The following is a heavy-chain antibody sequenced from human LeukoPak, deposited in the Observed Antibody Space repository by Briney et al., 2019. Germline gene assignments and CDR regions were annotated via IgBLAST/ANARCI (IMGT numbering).Heavy chain of an antibody. D-gene: IGHD1-1*01. J-gene: IGHJ4*02. Sequence: GGSLRLSCAASGFTVSNNYMSWVRQAPGKGLEWVSVISGGGNIYYADSVKGRFTISRDNSKNTLYLQMNSLRAEGTAVYYCARGHGTAPPSPCYWGQGTLVTVSS. CDR1: GFTVSNNY. V-gene: IGHV3-53*01. CDR2: ISGGGNI. CDR3: ARGHGTAPPSPCY.